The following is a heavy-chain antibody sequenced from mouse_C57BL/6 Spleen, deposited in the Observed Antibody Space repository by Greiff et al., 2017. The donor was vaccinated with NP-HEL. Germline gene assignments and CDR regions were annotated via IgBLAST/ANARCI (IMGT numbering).Heavy chain of an antibody. CDR2: IYPGDGDT. CDR3: AREYDADGAWFAY. V-gene: IGHV1-80*01. CDR1: GYAFSSYW. J-gene: IGHJ3*01. Sequence: VQLQQSGAELVKPGASVKISCKASGYAFSSYWMNWVKQRPGKGLEWIGLIYPGDGDTNYNGKFKGKATLTADKSSSTAYMQLSSLTSEDSAVYCGAREYDADGAWFAYWGKGTLVTVSA. D-gene: IGHD2-3*01.